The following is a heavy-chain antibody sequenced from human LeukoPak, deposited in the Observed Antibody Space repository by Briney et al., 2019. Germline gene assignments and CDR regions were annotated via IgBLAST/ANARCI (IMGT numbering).Heavy chain of an antibody. D-gene: IGHD6-13*01. Sequence: GGSLRLSCAASGFSFSGHWMHWARQLPGKGLVWVSRISPTGSTTSYADSVKGRFTVSRDNAKNTLYLQVNNLRAEDTAVYYCARGPSSNWSGLDFWGQGTLLAVSS. CDR1: GFSFSGHW. CDR3: ARGPSSNWSGLDF. CDR2: ISPTGSTT. V-gene: IGHV3-74*01. J-gene: IGHJ4*02.